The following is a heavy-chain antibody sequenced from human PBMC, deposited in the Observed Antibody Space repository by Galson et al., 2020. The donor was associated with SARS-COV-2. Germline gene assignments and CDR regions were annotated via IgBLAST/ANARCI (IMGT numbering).Heavy chain of an antibody. Sequence: NSGGSLRLSCAASGFTFSSYSMNWVRQAPGKGLEWVSSISSSSSYIYYADSVKGRFTISRDNAKNSLYLQMNSLRAEDTAVYYCARDLFIGELWVGELFSLDYYYYGMDGWGQGTTVTVSS. CDR3: ARDLFIGELWVGELFSLDYYYYGMDG. J-gene: IGHJ6*02. D-gene: IGHD3-10*01. CDR2: ISSSSSYI. V-gene: IGHV3-21*01. CDR1: GFTFSSYS.